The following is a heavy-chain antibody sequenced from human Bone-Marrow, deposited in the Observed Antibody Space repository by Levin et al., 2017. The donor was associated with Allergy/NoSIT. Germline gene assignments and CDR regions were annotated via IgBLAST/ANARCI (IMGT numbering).Heavy chain of an antibody. D-gene: IGHD6-13*01. CDR3: ARAPNDAATGTFG. CDR1: GFSVTSHY. CDR2: IYSGGST. V-gene: IGHV3-66*01. J-gene: IGHJ4*02. Sequence: GESLKISCTASGFSVTSHYINWVRQSPGKGLEWVALIYSGGSTNYADSVKGRFTISRDNSKNTVYLQMNSLRGDDTAVYYCARAPNDAATGTFGWGQGTLVTVSS.